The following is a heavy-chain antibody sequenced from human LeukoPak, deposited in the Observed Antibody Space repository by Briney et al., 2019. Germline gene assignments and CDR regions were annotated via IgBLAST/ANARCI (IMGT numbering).Heavy chain of an antibody. CDR2: ISNTGNTI. J-gene: IGHJ4*02. V-gene: IGHV3-11*01. D-gene: IGHD3-3*01. CDR3: ARDRHILEWLFKLHY. CDR1: GFAYSDYY. Sequence: GGSLRLSCAASGFAYSDYYMGWIRQAPGKGLEWVSYISNTGNTIYYADSVKGRFTISRDNAKNLLYLQMNSLRAEDTAVYYCARDRHILEWLFKLHYWGQGTLVTVSS.